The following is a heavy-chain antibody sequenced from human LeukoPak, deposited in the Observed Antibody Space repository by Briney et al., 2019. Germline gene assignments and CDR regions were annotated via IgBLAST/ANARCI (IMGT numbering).Heavy chain of an antibody. CDR1: GLTFSNYW. J-gene: IGHJ4*02. CDR2: IKQDGSEK. V-gene: IGHV3-7*03. CDR3: ARDGFGTGSN. D-gene: IGHD3-16*01. Sequence: GGSLRLSCAASGLTFSNYWMDWVRQAPGKGLEWVANIKQDGSEKNYVDSVKGRFIISRNNAKNSLYLQMNTLRADDTAVYYCARDGFGTGSNWGQGTLVTVSS.